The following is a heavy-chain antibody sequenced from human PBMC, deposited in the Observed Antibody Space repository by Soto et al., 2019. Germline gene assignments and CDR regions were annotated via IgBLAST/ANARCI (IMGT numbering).Heavy chain of an antibody. CDR2: IWNHGNAD. CDR3: ARGPWLVGDITSFDY. Sequence: QVQLVESGGGVVQPGTSLRLSCAASGFTFSTYGMHWVRQAPGKGLEWVALIWNHGNADSYVDFVKGRFSISRDNSKNTVFLQMSSLRAEDTGVYYCARGPWLVGDITSFDYWGQGTLVTVSS. J-gene: IGHJ4*02. CDR1: GFTFSTYG. V-gene: IGHV3-33*01. D-gene: IGHD6-19*01.